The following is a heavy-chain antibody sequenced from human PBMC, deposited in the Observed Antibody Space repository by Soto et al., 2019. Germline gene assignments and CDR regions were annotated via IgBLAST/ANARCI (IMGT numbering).Heavy chain of an antibody. D-gene: IGHD3-16*01. J-gene: IGHJ6*02. CDR3: ARGGYYDKVWGKMNYYGLDV. CDR2: ISAYNDYT. Sequence: QVRLVQSAAEVKKPGASVKVSCKASGYTFIRYGITWVRQAPGQGLEWMGWISAYNDYTNYAQKPXXRVTMTTDTSPXTXYXXLRSLRSDDTAVYYCARGGYYDKVWGKMNYYGLDVWGQGTTVTVSS. CDR1: GYTFIRYG. V-gene: IGHV1-18*01.